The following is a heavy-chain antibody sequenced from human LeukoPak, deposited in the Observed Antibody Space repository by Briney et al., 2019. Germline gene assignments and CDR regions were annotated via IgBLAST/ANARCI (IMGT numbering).Heavy chain of an antibody. D-gene: IGHD1-26*01. CDR1: GFTFSSYA. CDR2: ISSNGGST. CDR3: ARASDPLVPPGV. Sequence: PGGSLRLSCAAPGFTFSSYAMHWVRQAPGKGLEYVSAISSNGGSTYYANSVKGRFTISRDNSKNTLYLQMGSLRAEDMAVYYCARASDPLVPPGVWGKGTTVTVSS. J-gene: IGHJ6*04. V-gene: IGHV3-64*01.